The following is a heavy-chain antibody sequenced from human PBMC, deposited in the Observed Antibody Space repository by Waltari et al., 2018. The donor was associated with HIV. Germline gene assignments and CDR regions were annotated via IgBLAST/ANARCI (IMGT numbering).Heavy chain of an antibody. V-gene: IGHV4-34*02. CDR1: GGSLGTYY. J-gene: IGHJ6*02. CDR2: INPSGGT. CDR3: AGIVHRASYSMDV. Sequence: QVQLQQWGAGLLKPSETLSVTCTVSGGSLGTYYWNWVRHFPGKVLEWIGEINPSGGTTYKPSLKGRVTISRDWSKNLFSLKLTSVTAADTALYYCAGIVHRASYSMDVWGQGTTVTVSS. D-gene: IGHD2-21*01.